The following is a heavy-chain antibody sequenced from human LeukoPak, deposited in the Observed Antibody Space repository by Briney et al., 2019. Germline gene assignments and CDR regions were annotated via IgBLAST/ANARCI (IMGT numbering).Heavy chain of an antibody. CDR2: IYYEGIT. D-gene: IGHD3-3*01. Sequence: SETLSLTCTVSGGSIVDSRYYWGWIRQPPGKGLEWIGGIYYEGITQYNPSLKSRVTMSVDTSKNQFSLKLSSVTAADTAVYYCASQYYDFWSGYYQAFDIWGQGTMVTVSS. CDR3: ASQYYDFWSGYYQAFDI. CDR1: GGSIVDSRYY. J-gene: IGHJ3*02. V-gene: IGHV4-39*01.